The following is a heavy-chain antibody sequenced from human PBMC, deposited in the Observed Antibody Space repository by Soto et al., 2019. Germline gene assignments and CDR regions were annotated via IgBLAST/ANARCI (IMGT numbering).Heavy chain of an antibody. J-gene: IGHJ4*02. CDR3: AKTIRTTLSVYDY. D-gene: IGHD4-17*01. Sequence: EVQLLQSGGGLVQPGGSLRLSCAASGFTFTSFTMNWVRQAPGKGLEWVSAISGSGYNTYDADSVRGRFSISRDNSENMLYLQMSSLRGDDTAVYFCAKTIRTTLSVYDYWGQGALVTVSS. CDR1: GFTFTSFT. CDR2: ISGSGYNT. V-gene: IGHV3-23*01.